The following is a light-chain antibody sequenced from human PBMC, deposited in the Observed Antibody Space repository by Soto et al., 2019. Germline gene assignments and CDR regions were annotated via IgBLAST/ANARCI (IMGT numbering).Light chain of an antibody. J-gene: IGKJ2*01. CDR3: QQYNHWPLYT. CDR1: QSVSRN. Sequence: EVVMTQSPATLSVSPGERATLSCRASQSVSRNLAWYQQRPGRAPRLLIYDASTRATNMPTRVSGSGSGTEFTLTISSLQSEDFAVYYCQQYNHWPLYTFGQGTKLEIK. V-gene: IGKV3-15*01. CDR2: DAS.